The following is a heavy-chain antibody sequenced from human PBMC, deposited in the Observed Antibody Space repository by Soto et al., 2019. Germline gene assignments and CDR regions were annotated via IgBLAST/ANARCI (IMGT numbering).Heavy chain of an antibody. CDR1: GGTFSSYT. Sequence: QLQLVQSGAEVREPGSSVKVSCKASGGTFSSYTVIWVRQAPGQGLEWMGGITPTLNIAKYAEKFQGRDTIPADESTSTVNMHLSSLRSEDTAVYFCARGYYSGSNPSSFDYWGQGTLVAVSS. D-gene: IGHD1-26*01. J-gene: IGHJ4*02. V-gene: IGHV1-69*01. CDR3: ARGYYSGSNPSSFDY. CDR2: ITPTLNIA.